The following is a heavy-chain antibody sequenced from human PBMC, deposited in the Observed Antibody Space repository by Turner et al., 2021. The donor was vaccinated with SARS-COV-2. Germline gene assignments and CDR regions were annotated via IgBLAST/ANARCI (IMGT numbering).Heavy chain of an antibody. CDR1: GYTFISYY. CDR3: ARGPDTWENDSCFDY. D-gene: IGHD3-22*01. Sequence: QVQLVQSGAEVKKPGASVKVSCKASGYTFISYYMNWVRQAPGQGLEWVGTINLSAGATNYPQKFQGRVTMTRDTSTSTVYMELRSLRYEDTAVYYCARGPDTWENDSCFDYWGQGTLVTVSS. CDR2: INLSAGAT. V-gene: IGHV1-46*01. J-gene: IGHJ4*02.